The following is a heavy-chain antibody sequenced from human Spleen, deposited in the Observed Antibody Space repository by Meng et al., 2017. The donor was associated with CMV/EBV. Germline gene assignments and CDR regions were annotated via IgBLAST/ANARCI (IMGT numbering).Heavy chain of an antibody. D-gene: IGHD2-15*01. CDR2: TYYRSKWYI. Sequence: SETLSLTCAISGDSVSSNSAAWNWIRQSPSRGLEWLGRTYYRSKWYIDYAVSVKSRITINPDTSKNQLSLQLNSATPEDTALYYCARIGGGRGGFDIWGQGTMVTVSS. CDR3: ARIGGGRGGFDI. J-gene: IGHJ3*02. CDR1: GDSVSSNSAA. V-gene: IGHV6-1*01.